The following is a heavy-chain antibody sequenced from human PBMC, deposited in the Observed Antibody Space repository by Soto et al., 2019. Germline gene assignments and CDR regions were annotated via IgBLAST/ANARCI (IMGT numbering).Heavy chain of an antibody. J-gene: IGHJ6*02. V-gene: IGHV1-69*13. Sequence: SVKVSCKASGGTFSSYAISWVRQAPGQGLEWMGGIIPIFGTANYAQKFQGRVTITADESTSTAYMELSSLRSEDTAVYYCARGDKYYYDSSGYYYGYYYYYYGMDVWGQGTTVTVSS. D-gene: IGHD3-22*01. CDR2: IIPIFGTA. CDR3: ARGDKYYYDSSGYYYGYYYYYYGMDV. CDR1: GGTFSSYA.